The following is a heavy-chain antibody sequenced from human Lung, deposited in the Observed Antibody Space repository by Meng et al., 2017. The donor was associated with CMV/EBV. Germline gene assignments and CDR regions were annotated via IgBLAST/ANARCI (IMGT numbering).Heavy chain of an antibody. J-gene: IGHJ4*02. D-gene: IGHD3-16*01. V-gene: IGHV3-30*02. CDR1: GFMFDDYG. Sequence: GESXKISCAASGFMFDDYGMHWVRQTPGKGLEWVAFIRHDGTNKFYGASVKGRFTISRDNYKSTVYLQMNSLRPEETALYYCAKDLLLFGGPNAYFDQWGQGTXVTVSS. CDR3: AKDLLLFGGPNAYFDQ. CDR2: IRHDGTNK.